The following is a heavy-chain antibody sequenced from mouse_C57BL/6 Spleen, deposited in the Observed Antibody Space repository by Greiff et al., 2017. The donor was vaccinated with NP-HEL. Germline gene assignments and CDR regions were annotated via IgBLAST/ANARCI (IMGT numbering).Heavy chain of an antibody. CDR1: GYAFSSSW. D-gene: IGHD2-4*01. CDR2: IYPGDGDT. CDR3: SSGDYDGYFDV. J-gene: IGHJ1*03. V-gene: IGHV1-82*01. Sequence: VHLVESGPELVKPGASVKISCKASGYAFSSSWMNWVKQRPGKGLEWIGRIYPGDGDTNYNGKFKGKATLTADKSSSTAYMQLSSLTSEDSAVYFWSSGDYDGYFDVWGTGTTVTVSS.